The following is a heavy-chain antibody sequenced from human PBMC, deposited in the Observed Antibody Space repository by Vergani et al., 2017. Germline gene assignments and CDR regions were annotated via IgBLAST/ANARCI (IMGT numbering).Heavy chain of an antibody. CDR3: ARVSPVDTEMGGCFDY. CDR1: GYTFTGYY. D-gene: IGHD5-18*01. Sequence: QVQLVQSGAEVKKPGASVKVSCKASGYTFTGYYMHWVRQAPGQGLEWMGWINPNSGGTNYAQKFQGRVTMTRDTSISTAYMELSRLRSDDTAVYYCARVSPVDTEMGGCFDYWGQGTLVTVSS. J-gene: IGHJ4*02. V-gene: IGHV1-2*02. CDR2: INPNSGGT.